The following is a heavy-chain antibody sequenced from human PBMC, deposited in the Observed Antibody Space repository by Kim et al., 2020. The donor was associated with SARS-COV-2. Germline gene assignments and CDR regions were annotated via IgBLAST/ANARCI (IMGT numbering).Heavy chain of an antibody. J-gene: IGHJ4*02. CDR2: IYYSGST. V-gene: IGHV4-59*01. CDR3: ARDPPGGQWLNFDY. CDR1: GGSISSYY. D-gene: IGHD6-19*01. Sequence: SETLSLTCTVSGGSISSYYWSWIRQPPGKGLEWIGYIYYSGSTNYNPSLKSRVTISVDTSKNQFSLKLSSVTAADTAVYYCARDPPGGQWLNFDYWGQGT.